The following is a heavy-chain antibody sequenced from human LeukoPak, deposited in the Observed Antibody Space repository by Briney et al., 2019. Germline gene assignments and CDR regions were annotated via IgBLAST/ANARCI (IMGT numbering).Heavy chain of an antibody. CDR3: ARGDPSWGVVVISEAHY. Sequence: QAGGSLRLSCAASGFTFSSYWMHWVRQAPGEGLVWVSRINSDGSSTSYADSVKGRFTISRDNAKNTLHLQMNSLRVEDTAVYYCARGDPSWGVVVISEAHYWGQGILVTVSS. D-gene: IGHD3-22*01. J-gene: IGHJ4*02. CDR2: INSDGSST. V-gene: IGHV3-74*01. CDR1: GFTFSSYW.